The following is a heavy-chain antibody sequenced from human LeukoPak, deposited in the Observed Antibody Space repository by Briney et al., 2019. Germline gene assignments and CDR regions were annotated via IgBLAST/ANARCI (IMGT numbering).Heavy chain of an antibody. CDR1: GFTFSSYW. CDR3: ARHGQQQLVPGNWFDP. V-gene: IGHV3-7*01. CDR2: IKQDGSEK. Sequence: GGALRLSCAASGFTFSSYWMSWVRQAPGKGLERVANIKQDGSEKYYVDSVKGRFTISRDNAKNSLYLQMNSLRAEDTAVYYCARHGQQQLVPGNWFDPWGQGTVVTVSS. D-gene: IGHD6-13*01. J-gene: IGHJ5*02.